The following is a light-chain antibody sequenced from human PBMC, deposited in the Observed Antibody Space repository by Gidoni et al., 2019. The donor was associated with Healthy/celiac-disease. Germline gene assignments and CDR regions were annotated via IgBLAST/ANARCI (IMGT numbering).Light chain of an antibody. Sequence: AAGAQITHSCSGSSSNIGNNYVTWYQQLPGTAPKLLIYDNNKRPSGIPDRFSGSKSGTSATLGITGLQTGDEADYYCGTWDSSLSAPVVFGGGTKLTVL. V-gene: IGLV1-51*01. CDR3: GTWDSSLSAPVV. CDR2: DNN. J-gene: IGLJ2*01. CDR1: SSNIGNNY.